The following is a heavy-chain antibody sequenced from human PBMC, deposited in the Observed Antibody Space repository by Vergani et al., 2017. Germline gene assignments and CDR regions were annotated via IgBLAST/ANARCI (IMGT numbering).Heavy chain of an antibody. D-gene: IGHD1-26*01. V-gene: IGHV3-21*01. J-gene: IGHJ4*02. CDR3: ARDRGGSYYLDY. Sequence: EVQLVESGGGLVQPGGSLRLSCAASGFTFSSYAMSWVRQAPGKGLEWVSSISSSSSYIYYADSVKGRFTISRDNAKNSLYLQMNSLRAEDTAVYYCARDRGGSYYLDYWGQGTLVTVSS. CDR1: GFTFSSYA. CDR2: ISSSSSYI.